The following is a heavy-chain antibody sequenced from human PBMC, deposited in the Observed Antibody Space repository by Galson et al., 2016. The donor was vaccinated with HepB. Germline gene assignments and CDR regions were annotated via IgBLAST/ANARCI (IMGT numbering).Heavy chain of an antibody. D-gene: IGHD3-16*01. CDR3: ARARSWGGYYFDN. CDR2: ITQDGSEK. V-gene: IGHV3-7*05. Sequence: SLRLSCAASGFTLSNYWMSWVRQAPGKGQKWEANITQDGSEKSYVDSVKGRFTISRDNAKNSLYLQMNSLRVEDTAVYYCARARSWGGYYFDNWGQGTLVTVSS. CDR1: GFTLSNYW. J-gene: IGHJ4*02.